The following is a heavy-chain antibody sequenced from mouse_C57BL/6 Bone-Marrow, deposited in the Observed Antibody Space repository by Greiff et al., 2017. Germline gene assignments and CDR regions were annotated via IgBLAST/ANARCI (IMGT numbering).Heavy chain of an antibody. CDR1: GYAFSSSW. CDR2: IYPGDGDT. CDR3: ARWGYYYGSSDFDY. Sequence: VQLQQSGPELVKPGASVKISCKASGYAFSSSWMNWVKQRPGKGLEWIGRIYPGDGDTNYNGKFKGKATLTADKSSSTAYMQLSSLTSEDSAVYFCARWGYYYGSSDFDYWGQGTTLTVSS. D-gene: IGHD1-1*01. J-gene: IGHJ2*01. V-gene: IGHV1-82*01.